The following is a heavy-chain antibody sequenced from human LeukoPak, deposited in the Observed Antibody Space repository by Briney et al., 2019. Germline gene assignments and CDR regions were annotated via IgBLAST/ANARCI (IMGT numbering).Heavy chain of an antibody. J-gene: IGHJ5*02. D-gene: IGHD1-7*01. V-gene: IGHV3-23*01. CDR2: ISGSGGST. CDR3: AKDPKLELHPWFDP. CDR1: GFTFSSYA. Sequence: GGSLRLSCAASGFTFSSYAMSWVRQAPGKGLEWVSAISGSGGSTYYADSVKGRFTISGDNSKNTLYLQMNSLRAEDTAVYYCAKDPKLELHPWFDPWGQGTLVTVSS.